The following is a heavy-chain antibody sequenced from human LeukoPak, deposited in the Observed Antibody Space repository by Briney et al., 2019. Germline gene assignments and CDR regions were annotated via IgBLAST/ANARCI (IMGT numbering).Heavy chain of an antibody. CDR2: ISYDGSNK. J-gene: IGHJ4*02. CDR3: ARDGRSSSWYGTTPFDY. CDR1: GFTFSDYY. V-gene: IGHV3-30-3*01. Sequence: QPGGSLRLSCAASGFTFSDYYMSWIRQAPGKGLEWVAVISYDGSNKYYADSVKGRFTISRDNSKNTLYLQMNSLRAEDTAVYYCARDGRSSSWYGTTPFDYWGQGTLVTVSS. D-gene: IGHD6-13*01.